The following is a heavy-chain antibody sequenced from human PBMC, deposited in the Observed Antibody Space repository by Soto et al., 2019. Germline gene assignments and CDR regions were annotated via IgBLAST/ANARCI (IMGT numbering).Heavy chain of an antibody. Sequence: SETLSLTCTVSGGSISSYYWSWIRQPPGKGLEWIGYISYSGSTNYNPSLKSRVTISVGTSKNQFSLKLSSVTAADTAVYYCARGGSGWYGYWGQGTLVTVSS. CDR1: GGSISSYY. D-gene: IGHD6-19*01. CDR2: ISYSGST. J-gene: IGHJ4*02. V-gene: IGHV4-59*01. CDR3: ARGGSGWYGY.